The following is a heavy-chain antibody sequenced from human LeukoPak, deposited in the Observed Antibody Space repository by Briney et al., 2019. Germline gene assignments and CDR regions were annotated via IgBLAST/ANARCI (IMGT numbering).Heavy chain of an antibody. J-gene: IGHJ5*02. Sequence: SETLSLTCAVYGGSFSGHSWSWIRQPPGKGLEWIGEGIHGGSTNYNPSLKGRVIISLDTSKNQFSLKLSSVTAADSAVYYCAGQWLDPTRIYNWFDPWGQGTLVTVSS. CDR1: GGSFSGHS. V-gene: IGHV4-34*12. CDR3: AGQWLDPTRIYNWFDP. D-gene: IGHD6-19*01. CDR2: GIHGGST.